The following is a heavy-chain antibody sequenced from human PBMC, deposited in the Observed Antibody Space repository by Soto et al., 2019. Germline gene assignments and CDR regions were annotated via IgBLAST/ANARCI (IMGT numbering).Heavy chain of an antibody. Sequence: GALRLSCAASGFRFTSYAMSWVRQAPGKGLEWVSTVSGGGGSTYYADSVKGRFTISRDNSKNTLYLQMKSLRADDTAIYYCSKAHLVPTTTAFYYFDYWGQGTQVTVSS. D-gene: IGHD1-26*01. J-gene: IGHJ4*02. V-gene: IGHV3-23*01. CDR2: VSGGGGST. CDR3: SKAHLVPTTTAFYYFDY. CDR1: GFRFTSYA.